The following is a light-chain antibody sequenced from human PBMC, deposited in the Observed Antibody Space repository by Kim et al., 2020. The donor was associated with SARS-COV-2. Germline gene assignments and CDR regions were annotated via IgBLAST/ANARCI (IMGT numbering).Light chain of an antibody. CDR1: KLGDKY. CDR2: QNK. J-gene: IGLJ2*01. Sequence: SYELTQPPSVSVSPGQTARITCSGDKLGDKYASWYLQKPGQSPVLVMYQNKKRPSGIPERFSGSNSGNTATLIISGTQAMAEADYYCQAWDISTLVFGGG. CDR3: QAWDISTLV. V-gene: IGLV3-1*01.